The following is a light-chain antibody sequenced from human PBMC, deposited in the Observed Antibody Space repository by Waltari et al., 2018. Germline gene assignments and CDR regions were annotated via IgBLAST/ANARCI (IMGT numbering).Light chain of an antibody. J-gene: IGKJ4*01. Sequence: EIVMTQSPATLSVSPADRATLSCRASQSVSSNLAWYQQKPGQAPSLLIYGASTRATGIPARFSGSGSGTEFTLTISSLQSEDFALYYCQQYKNWPPVTFGGGTKVEIK. CDR2: GAS. CDR1: QSVSSN. V-gene: IGKV3-15*01. CDR3: QQYKNWPPVT.